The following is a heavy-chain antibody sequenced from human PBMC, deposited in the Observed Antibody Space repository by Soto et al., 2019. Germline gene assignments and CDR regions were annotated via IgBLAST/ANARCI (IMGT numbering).Heavy chain of an antibody. Sequence: SETLSLTCTVSGVSISSGGYYWSWIRQHPGKGLEWIGYIYYIGSTYYNPSLKSRVSISVDTSKNQFSLKLSSVTAADTAVYYCARFYMVRGVMGAFDIWGQGTMVT. V-gene: IGHV4-31*03. CDR2: IYYIGST. D-gene: IGHD3-10*01. J-gene: IGHJ3*02. CDR3: ARFYMVRGVMGAFDI. CDR1: GVSISSGGYY.